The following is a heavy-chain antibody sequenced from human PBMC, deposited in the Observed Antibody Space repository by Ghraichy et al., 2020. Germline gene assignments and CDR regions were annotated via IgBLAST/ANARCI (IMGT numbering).Heavy chain of an antibody. V-gene: IGHV3-74*01. CDR1: GFTFSSYW. J-gene: IGHJ6*02. D-gene: IGHD3-3*01. CDR2: INSDGSST. CDR3: ASLYYDFWSTMDV. Sequence: GGSLRLSCAASGFTFSSYWMHWVRQAPGKGLVWVSRINSDGSSTSYADSVKGRFTISRDNAKNTLYLQMNSLRAEDTAVYYCASLYYDFWSTMDVWGQGTTVTVSS.